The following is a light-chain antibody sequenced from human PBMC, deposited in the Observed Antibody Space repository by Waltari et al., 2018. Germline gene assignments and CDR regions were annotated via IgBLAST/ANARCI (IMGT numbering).Light chain of an antibody. V-gene: IGLV2-14*01. CDR3: SSYTSSTKYV. CDR1: DSDVGHFDF. CDR2: EFS. J-gene: IGLJ1*01. Sequence: QSALAQPASVSGSPGQSITISCTGTDSDVGHFDFVSWYQQHPGKAPKLIIYEFSNRPSGVSSRFSGSKSGNSASLTISGLQADDEADYFCSSYTSSTKYVFGTGTKVIVL.